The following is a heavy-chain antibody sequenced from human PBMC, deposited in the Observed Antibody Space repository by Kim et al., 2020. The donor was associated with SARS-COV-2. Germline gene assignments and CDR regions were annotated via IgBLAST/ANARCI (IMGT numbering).Heavy chain of an antibody. J-gene: IGHJ3*02. D-gene: IGHD3-10*01. Sequence: SETLSLTCTVSGGSISSADDYWSWIRQPPGKGLEWIGYIFYSGITYYNPSLKSRVTISVDTSKSQVSLKLNSVTAADTAVYYCARESFGSGKYAFDIWGQGTMVTVSS. CDR1: GGSISSADDY. CDR3: ARESFGSGKYAFDI. CDR2: IFYSGIT. V-gene: IGHV4-30-4*01.